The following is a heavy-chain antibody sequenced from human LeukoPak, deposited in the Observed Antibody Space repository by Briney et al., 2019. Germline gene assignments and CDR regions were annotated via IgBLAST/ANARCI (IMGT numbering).Heavy chain of an antibody. Sequence: SETLSLTCTVSGDSISSYYWSWIRQFPGKGLEWIGYIYYSWSTNYNPSLKRRATISVETPKNQFSLKLSSVTAADTAVYYCARPYTSGYRGAFDIWGQGTMVTVSS. CDR2: IYYSWST. D-gene: IGHD6-19*01. V-gene: IGHV4-59*01. CDR3: ARPYTSGYRGAFDI. CDR1: GDSISSYY. J-gene: IGHJ3*02.